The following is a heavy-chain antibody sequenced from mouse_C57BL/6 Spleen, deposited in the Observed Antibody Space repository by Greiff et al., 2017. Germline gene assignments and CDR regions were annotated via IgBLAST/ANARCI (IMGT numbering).Heavy chain of an antibody. D-gene: IGHD2-1*01. CDR1: GYTFTDYE. CDR3: ASSGGNYVAFDY. J-gene: IGHJ2*01. Sequence: QVQLQQSGAELVRPGASVTLSCKASGYTFTDYEMHWVKQTPVHGLEWIGAIDPETGGTAYNQKFKGKAILTADKSSSTAYMEVRSLTSEDSAVDYCASSGGNYVAFDYWGQGTTLTVSS. CDR2: IDPETGGT. V-gene: IGHV1-15*01.